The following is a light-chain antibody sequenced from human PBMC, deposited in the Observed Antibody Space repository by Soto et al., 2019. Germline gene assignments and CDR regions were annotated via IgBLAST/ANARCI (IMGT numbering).Light chain of an antibody. Sequence: QSALTQPASVSGSPGQSITISCTGTSSDVGGYNYVSWYQQHPGKAPKLMIYDVSNRPSGVSNRFSGSKSGNTASLTISGLQAEDEADYTSSSTLLYVFGTGNKLTVL. J-gene: IGLJ1*01. CDR2: DVS. V-gene: IGLV2-14*01. CDR3: SSTLLYV. CDR1: SSDVGGYNY.